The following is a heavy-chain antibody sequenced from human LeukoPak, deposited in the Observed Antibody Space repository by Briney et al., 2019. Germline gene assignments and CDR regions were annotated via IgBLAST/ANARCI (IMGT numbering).Heavy chain of an antibody. V-gene: IGHV3-21*01. J-gene: IGHJ6*03. Sequence: PGESLTLSCAASGVTFSSYTMNWVRQPPGKGPEGVASITHSRSYIYYADSVEGRFTISSDNARNSLYLQMNSLGAEGTGLYYCAGDGGTVLSWGYYYYIDVWGKGNTVTGSS. CDR3: AGDGGTVLSWGYYYYIDV. CDR2: ITHSRSYI. CDR1: GVTFSSYT. D-gene: IGHD3-16*02.